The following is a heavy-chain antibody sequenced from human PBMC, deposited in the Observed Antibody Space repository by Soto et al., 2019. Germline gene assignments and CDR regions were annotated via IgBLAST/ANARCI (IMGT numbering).Heavy chain of an antibody. CDR1: GFTFSSYG. CDR3: ARGRGAAADYFDF. Sequence: GGSLRLSCGASGFTFSSYGMHWVRQAPGKGLEWVGVISFEGSNKFYADSVKGRFTISRDNAKNSLFLQMNSLRAEDTAVYYCARGRGAAADYFDFWGQGTLVTVSS. D-gene: IGHD6-13*01. CDR2: ISFEGSNK. V-gene: IGHV3-30*03. J-gene: IGHJ4*02.